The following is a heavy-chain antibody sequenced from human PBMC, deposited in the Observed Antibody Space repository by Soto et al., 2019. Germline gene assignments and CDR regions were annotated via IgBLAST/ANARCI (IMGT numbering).Heavy chain of an antibody. CDR1: GFTFSSYG. V-gene: IGHV3-30*18. J-gene: IGHJ4*02. D-gene: IGHD6-6*01. CDR3: AKGLAAAARPPPYFDY. CDR2: ISYDGSNK. Sequence: QVQLVESGGGVVQPGRSLRLSCAASGFTFSSYGMHWVRQAPGKGLEWVAVISYDGSNKYYADSVKGRFTISRDNSKNTLYLQMNSLRAEDTAVYYCAKGLAAAARPPPYFDYWGQGTLVTVSS.